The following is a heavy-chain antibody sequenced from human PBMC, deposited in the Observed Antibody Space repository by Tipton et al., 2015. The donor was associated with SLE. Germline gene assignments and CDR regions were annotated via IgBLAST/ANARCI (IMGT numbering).Heavy chain of an antibody. V-gene: IGHV3-53*05. CDR3: ARDPYYGDYHYGMDV. D-gene: IGHD4-17*01. Sequence: GSLRLSCAASGFMFSSYAMRWVRQAPGKGLEWVSVIYSGGSTYYADSVKGRFTISRDNSKNTLYLQMNSLRAEDTAVYYCARDPYYGDYHYGMDVWGQGTTVTVSS. J-gene: IGHJ6*02. CDR1: GFMFSSYA. CDR2: IYSGGST.